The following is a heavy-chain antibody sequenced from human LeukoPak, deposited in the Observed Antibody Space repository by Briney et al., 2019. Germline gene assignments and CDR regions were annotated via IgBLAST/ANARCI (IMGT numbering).Heavy chain of an antibody. CDR2: INPNSGGT. CDR3: ARVLKGYCSGGSCYGGFDY. Sequence: ASVKVSCKASVYTFTGYYMHWVRQAPGQGLEWMGRINPNSGGTNYAQKFQGRVTMTRDTSISTAYMELSRLRSDDTAVYYCARVLKGYCSGGSCYGGFDYWGQGTLVTVSS. CDR1: VYTFTGYY. J-gene: IGHJ4*02. D-gene: IGHD2-15*01. V-gene: IGHV1-2*06.